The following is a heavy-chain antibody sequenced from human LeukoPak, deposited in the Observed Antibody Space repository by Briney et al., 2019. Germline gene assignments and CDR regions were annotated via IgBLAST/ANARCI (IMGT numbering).Heavy chain of an antibody. CDR2: VYYSGST. J-gene: IGHJ3*02. V-gene: IGHV4-59*01. Sequence: PSETLSLTCTVSGGSISSYYWSWIRQPPGKGLEWIGYVYYSGSTNYNPSLKSRVTISVDTSKNQFSLKLSSVTAADTAVYYCARESPYYDSSGYYPDAFDIWGQGTMVTVSS. CDR1: GGSISSYY. CDR3: ARESPYYDSSGYYPDAFDI. D-gene: IGHD3-22*01.